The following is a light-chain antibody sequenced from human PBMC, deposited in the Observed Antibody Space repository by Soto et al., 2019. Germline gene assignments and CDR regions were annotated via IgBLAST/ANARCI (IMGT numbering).Light chain of an antibody. V-gene: IGLV1-44*01. CDR2: TSN. CDR1: NSNIGNNK. Sequence: QSALTQPPSASGTPGQRVTISCSGSNSNIGNNKVNWYQQLPGTAPKLLIYTSNQRPSGVPDRFSASKSGASASLAISGLQSEDEADFYCAAWDDSLNGCVFGTGTKVTVL. J-gene: IGLJ1*01. CDR3: AAWDDSLNGCV.